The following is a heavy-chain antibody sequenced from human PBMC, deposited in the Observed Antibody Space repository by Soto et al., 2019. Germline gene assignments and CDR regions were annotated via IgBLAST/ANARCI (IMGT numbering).Heavy chain of an antibody. D-gene: IGHD6-6*01. Sequence: VSLRLSCAASGFTFSNYAMDWVRQAPGKGLEWVAAISAGGTNTNYADSVKGRFTISSDNSKNTLYLQMNSLRTDDTAVYYCAKEYSTSFDYWGQGTLVTVSS. V-gene: IGHV3-23*01. CDR1: GFTFSNYA. CDR3: AKEYSTSFDY. CDR2: ISAGGTNT. J-gene: IGHJ4*02.